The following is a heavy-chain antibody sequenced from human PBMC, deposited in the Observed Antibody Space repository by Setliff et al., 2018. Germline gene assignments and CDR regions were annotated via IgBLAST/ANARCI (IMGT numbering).Heavy chain of an antibody. D-gene: IGHD3-22*01. CDR1: GFTFSSYW. CDR2: IKQDGSEK. Sequence: PGGSLRLSCAASGFTFSSYWMSWVRQAPGKGLEWVANIKQDGSEKDYVDSVKGRLTISRDNAKKSLYLQMNSLRAEDTAVYYCARVRKWFHVYYFEYWGQGTLVTVSS. V-gene: IGHV3-7*01. J-gene: IGHJ4*02. CDR3: ARVRKWFHVYYFEY.